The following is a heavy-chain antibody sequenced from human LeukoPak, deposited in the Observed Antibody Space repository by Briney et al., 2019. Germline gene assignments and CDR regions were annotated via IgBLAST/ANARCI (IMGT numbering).Heavy chain of an antibody. CDR1: GYTFTSYD. CDR3: ARVGTFGGVIDY. D-gene: IGHD3-16*01. Sequence: ASVKVSCKASGYTFTSYDINWVRQATGQGLEWMGWMNPNSGNTGYARKFQGRVTMTRNTSISTAYMELSSLRSEDTAVYYCARVGTFGGVIDYWGQGTLVTVSS. V-gene: IGHV1-8*01. J-gene: IGHJ4*02. CDR2: MNPNSGNT.